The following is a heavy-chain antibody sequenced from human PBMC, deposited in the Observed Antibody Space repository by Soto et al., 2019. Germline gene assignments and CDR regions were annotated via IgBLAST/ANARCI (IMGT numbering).Heavy chain of an antibody. J-gene: IGHJ4*02. CDR2: ISSDGGIT. CDR3: AREVVTTQWYFDN. Sequence: GGSLRLSCATSGFTFSSYSMHWFRQAPGKGLEWVAVISSDGGITIYADSVKGRFTISRDNSKSTLYLHMNSLRPEDTAVYYCAREVVTTQWYFDNWGQGIVVTVSS. V-gene: IGHV3-30-3*01. CDR1: GFTFSSYS. D-gene: IGHD1-1*01.